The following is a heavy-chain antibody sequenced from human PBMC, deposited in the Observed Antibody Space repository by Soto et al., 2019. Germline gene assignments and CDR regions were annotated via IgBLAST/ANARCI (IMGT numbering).Heavy chain of an antibody. CDR1: GFTFKNFA. Sequence: GGSLRLSCAASGFTFKNFAMSWVRQAPGKGLEWVSAISGRGVDTYYADSVKGRFIISKDTSKDTLFLQMNSLRVEDTAIYYCAKDRTAMVPYDAFDVWGQGTLVTVSS. J-gene: IGHJ3*01. D-gene: IGHD5-18*01. V-gene: IGHV3-23*01. CDR3: AKDRTAMVPYDAFDV. CDR2: ISGRGVDT.